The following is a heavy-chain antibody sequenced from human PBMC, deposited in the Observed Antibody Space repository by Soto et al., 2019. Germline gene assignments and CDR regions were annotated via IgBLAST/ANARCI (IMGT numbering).Heavy chain of an antibody. V-gene: IGHV1-46*01. CDR3: ARAPTLQSFFDY. CDR1: GDGFTCYN. CDR2: INHFGGDT. D-gene: IGHD2-21*02. Sequence: GASGKVSCKASGDGFTCYNTNWVLQAPGQGLEWMGIINHFGGDTNYEQKFQGRLTMTRDTSTSIVYIELRSLRSEDTAISFGARAPTLQSFFDYWAQGTLLTVHS. J-gene: IGHJ4*02.